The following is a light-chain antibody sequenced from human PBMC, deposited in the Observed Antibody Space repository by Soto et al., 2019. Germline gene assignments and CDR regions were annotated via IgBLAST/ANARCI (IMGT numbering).Light chain of an antibody. CDR3: QQYGSSPRT. CDR2: GAS. CDR1: QSVSSN. J-gene: IGKJ1*01. Sequence: IVITQSPATLSVSPGERVTLSCRASQSVSSNLAWYQQKPGQSPRLLIYGASSRATGIPDRFSGSGSGTDFTLTISRLEPEDFAVYYCQQYGSSPRTFGQGTKVDI. V-gene: IGKV3-20*01.